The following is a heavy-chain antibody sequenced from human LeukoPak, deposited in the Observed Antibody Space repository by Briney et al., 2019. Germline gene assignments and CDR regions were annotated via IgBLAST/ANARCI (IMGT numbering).Heavy chain of an antibody. J-gene: IGHJ5*02. CDR3: VRDYFCSGGTCDDCFDP. CDR2: ISTYDHDT. D-gene: IGHD2-15*01. V-gene: IGHV1-18*01. CDR1: GYTFTNYG. Sequence: ASAKVSCKAFGYTFTNYGISWVRQAPGQGLEWMAWISTYDHDTNYAQKFRGRVTMTTDTSTSTAYMELRSLGSDDTAVYYCVRDYFCSGGTCDDCFDPWGQGTLVTVSS.